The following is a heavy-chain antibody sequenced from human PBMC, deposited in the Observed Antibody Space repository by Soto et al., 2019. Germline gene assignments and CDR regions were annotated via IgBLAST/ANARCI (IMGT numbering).Heavy chain of an antibody. Sequence: QVQLQQSGPRLVKPSETLSLTCTVSVGPDSSHNWAWIRQPPGRGLEWIGYVYSTGGTGYNPSLKRRVTMSADRSTNHISLTLSSVTAADTAIYYCVRQGIGTQHGLVDVWGQGTSVTVSS. CDR3: VRQGIGTQHGLVDV. V-gene: IGHV4-59*08. CDR1: VGPDSSHN. J-gene: IGHJ6*02. CDR2: VYSTGGT. D-gene: IGHD3-10*01.